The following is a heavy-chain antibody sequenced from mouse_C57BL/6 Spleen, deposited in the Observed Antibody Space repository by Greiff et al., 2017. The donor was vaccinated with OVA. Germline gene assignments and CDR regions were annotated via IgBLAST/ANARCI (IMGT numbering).Heavy chain of an antibody. V-gene: IGHV1-80*01. CDR1: GYAFSSYW. Sequence: QVQLQQSGAELVKPGASVKISCKASGYAFSSYWMNWVKQRPGQGLEWIGQIYPGDGDTNYNGKFKGKATLTADKSSSTAYMQLSSLTSEDSAVYVSARGEHRQLRNFDYWGQGTTLTVSS. D-gene: IGHD3-2*02. CDR3: ARGEHRQLRNFDY. J-gene: IGHJ2*01. CDR2: IYPGDGDT.